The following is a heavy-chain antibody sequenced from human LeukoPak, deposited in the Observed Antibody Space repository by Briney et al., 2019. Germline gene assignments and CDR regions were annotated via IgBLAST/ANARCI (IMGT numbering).Heavy chain of an antibody. J-gene: IGHJ5*02. D-gene: IGHD3-10*01. Sequence: GGSLRLSCAASGFTFSSYWMSWVRQAPGKGLEWVANIQQDGSETYYVDSVKGRFTISRDNAKNSLFLQMNNLRAEDTAVYHCARGGWFFDPWGQGALVTVSS. V-gene: IGHV3-7*05. CDR1: GFTFSSYW. CDR3: ARGGWFFDP. CDR2: IQQDGSET.